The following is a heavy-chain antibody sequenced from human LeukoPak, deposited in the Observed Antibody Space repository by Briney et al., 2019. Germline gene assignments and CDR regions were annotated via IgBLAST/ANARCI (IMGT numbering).Heavy chain of an antibody. D-gene: IGHD4-17*01. CDR2: FYSSTRT. V-gene: IGHV4-61*09. J-gene: IGHJ6*04. CDR1: GDSLTSGSRY. CDR3: ARCMSELDYGDYAYYYHMDV. Sequence: PSETLSLTCTVSGDSLTSGSRYWSWIRQPAGKGLEWIGHFYSSTRTTYNPSLESRVPISGDPAKNQFSLKLDSVTAADTAVYFCARCMSELDYGDYAYYYHMDVWGKGTTVTVSS.